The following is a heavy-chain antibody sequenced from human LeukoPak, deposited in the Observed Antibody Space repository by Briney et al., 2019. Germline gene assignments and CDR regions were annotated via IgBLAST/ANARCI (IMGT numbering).Heavy chain of an antibody. CDR2: MNPNSGNT. D-gene: IGHD3-9*01. CDR3: ARGLILLVNYYYYMDV. Sequence: GASVKVSCKASGYTFTSYDINWVRQATGQGLEWMGWMNPNSGNTGYAQKFQGRVTMTRNTSISTAYMELSSLRSEDTAVYYCARGLILLVNYYYYMDVWGKGTTVIISS. V-gene: IGHV1-8*01. CDR1: GYTFTSYD. J-gene: IGHJ6*03.